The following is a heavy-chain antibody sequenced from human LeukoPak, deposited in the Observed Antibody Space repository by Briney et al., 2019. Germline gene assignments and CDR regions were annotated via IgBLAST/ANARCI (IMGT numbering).Heavy chain of an antibody. V-gene: IGHV3-33*01. CDR1: GFTFSSYG. Sequence: GGSLRLSCAASGFTFSSYGMHWVRQAPGKGLEWVAVIWYDGSNKYYADSVKGRFTISRDNSKNTLYLQMNSLRAEDTAVYYCARGNLNYYGSGSYYNRWGQGTLVTVSS. CDR2: IWYDGSNK. J-gene: IGHJ4*02. CDR3: ARGNLNYYGSGSYYNR. D-gene: IGHD3-10*01.